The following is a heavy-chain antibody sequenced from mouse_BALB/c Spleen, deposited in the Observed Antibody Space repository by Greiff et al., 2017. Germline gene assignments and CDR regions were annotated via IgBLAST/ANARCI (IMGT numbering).Heavy chain of an antibody. CDR1: GFTFSSYA. Sequence: EVKLLESGGGLVKPGGSLKLSCAASGFTFSSYAMSWVRQSPEKRLEWVAEISSGGSYTYYPDTVTGRFTISRDNAKNTLYLEMSSLRSADTAMYYYATDYGDFYYAMDYWGQGTSVTVSS. D-gene: IGHD2-13*01. CDR2: ISSGGSYT. CDR3: ATDYGDFYYAMDY. J-gene: IGHJ4*01. V-gene: IGHV5-9-4*01.